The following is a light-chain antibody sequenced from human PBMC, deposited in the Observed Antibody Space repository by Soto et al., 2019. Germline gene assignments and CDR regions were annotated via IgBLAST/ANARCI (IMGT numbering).Light chain of an antibody. V-gene: IGKV3-20*01. CDR2: GAS. Sequence: ELVMTQSPATLPVSLGGRVTLSCRASQSVGSNLAWYQQKPGQPPRLLIYGASSRATGIPDRFSGSGSGTDFTLTISRLEPEDFAVYYCQQYGSSPLTFGGGTKVDIK. CDR1: QSVGSN. CDR3: QQYGSSPLT. J-gene: IGKJ4*01.